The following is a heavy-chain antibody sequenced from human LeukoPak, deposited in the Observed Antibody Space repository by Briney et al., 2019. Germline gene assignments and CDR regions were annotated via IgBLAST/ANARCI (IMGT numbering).Heavy chain of an antibody. Sequence: ASVKVSCKASGYTFTSYYVHWVRQAPGQGLEWMGVINPSGGTTRYAQKFQGGVTMTRDMSTSAVYMELSSLRAEDTAVYYCAKGGGYEAQYYYYYLDVWGKGTTVTISS. CDR1: GYTFTSYY. CDR3: AKGGGYEAQYYYYYLDV. V-gene: IGHV1-46*01. CDR2: INPSGGTT. J-gene: IGHJ6*03. D-gene: IGHD5-12*01.